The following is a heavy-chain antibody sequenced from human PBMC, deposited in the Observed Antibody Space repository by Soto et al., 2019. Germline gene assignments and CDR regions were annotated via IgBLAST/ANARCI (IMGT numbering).Heavy chain of an antibody. D-gene: IGHD5-18*01. V-gene: IGHV5-51*01. Sequence: GESLKISCKGSGYNFATDWIGWVRQMPGKGLEWMGIIYPVDSDTRYSPSFQGQVAISADKSISTAYLQWSSLKASDTAMYYCARYWHSYSLNYYRGMDVWGQGTTVTVSS. CDR3: ARYWHSYSLNYYRGMDV. J-gene: IGHJ6*02. CDR1: GYNFATDW. CDR2: IYPVDSDT.